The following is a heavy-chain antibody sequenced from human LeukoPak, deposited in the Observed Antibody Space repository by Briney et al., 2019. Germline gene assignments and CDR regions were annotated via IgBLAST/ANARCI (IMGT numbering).Heavy chain of an antibody. Sequence: ASVKVSCKASGYTFTSYGISWVRPAPGQGLEWMGWISAYNGNTNYAQKLQGRVTMTTDTSTSTAYMELRSLRSDDTAVYYCARDQDYYDSSGYPHPFDYWGQGTLVTVSS. CDR3: ARDQDYYDSSGYPHPFDY. CDR1: GYTFTSYG. CDR2: ISAYNGNT. V-gene: IGHV1-18*01. J-gene: IGHJ4*02. D-gene: IGHD3-22*01.